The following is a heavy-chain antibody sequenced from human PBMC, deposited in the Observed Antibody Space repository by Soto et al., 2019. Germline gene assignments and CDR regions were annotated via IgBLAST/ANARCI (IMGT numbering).Heavy chain of an antibody. V-gene: IGHV4-30-4*01. CDR2: IYYSGST. Sequence: SETLSLTCTVSGGSISSGDYYWSWIRRPPGKGLEWIGYIYYSGSTYYNPSLKSRVTISVDTSKNQFSLKLSSVTAADTAVYYCARDRAQYSSSWYSYYYYGMDVWGQGTMVTVSS. D-gene: IGHD6-13*01. CDR3: ARDRAQYSSSWYSYYYYGMDV. J-gene: IGHJ6*02. CDR1: GGSISSGDYY.